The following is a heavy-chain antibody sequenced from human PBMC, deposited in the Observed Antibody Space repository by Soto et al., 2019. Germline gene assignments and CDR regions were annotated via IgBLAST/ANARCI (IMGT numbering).Heavy chain of an antibody. CDR2: IYSSGST. CDR3: ARTYGDPIIAY. J-gene: IGHJ4*02. D-gene: IGHD4-17*01. V-gene: IGHV4-4*07. Sequence: LSLTCTVSGGSLGSYYWSWIRQPAGKGLEWIGRIYSSGSTNYNPSLKSRVTMSVDTSKNQFSLRLRSVTAADTAVYYCARTYGDPIIAYWGQGILVTVSS. CDR1: GGSLGSYY.